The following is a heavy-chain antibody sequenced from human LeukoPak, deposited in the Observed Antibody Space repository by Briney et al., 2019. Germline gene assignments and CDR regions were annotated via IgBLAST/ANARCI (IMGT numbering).Heavy chain of an antibody. D-gene: IGHD5-24*01. J-gene: IGHJ4*02. V-gene: IGHV4-39*07. Sequence: SSETLSLTCTVSGGSISSSSYYWGWIRQPPGKGLELIGSIYYSGSNYYNPSLKSRVTISVETSKNQFSLKLSSVTAADTAVYYCARGRRDGYNFDYWGQGTLVTVSS. CDR3: ARGRRDGYNFDY. CDR1: GGSISSSSYY. CDR2: IYYSGSN.